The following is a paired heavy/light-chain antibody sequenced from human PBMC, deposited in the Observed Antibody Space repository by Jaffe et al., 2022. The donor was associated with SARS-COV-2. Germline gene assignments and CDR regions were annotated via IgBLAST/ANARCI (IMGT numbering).Heavy chain of an antibody. V-gene: IGHV1-46*01. Sequence: QVQLVQSGAEVKKPGASVKVSCRASGYTFTTYYMHWVRQAPGQGLEWMGIINPSDGSTNYAQKFQGRVTMTRDTSTSTVYMELSSLRSEDTAVYYCARDLVGGGSGSYSHWWLGGMDVWGQGTTVTVSS. CDR1: GYTFTTYY. J-gene: IGHJ6*02. D-gene: IGHD3-10*01. CDR2: INPSDGST. CDR3: ARDLVGGGSGSYSHWWLGGMDV.
Light chain of an antibody. J-gene: IGLJ3*02. CDR3: ATWDDSLSGWV. CDR1: SSNIGSNY. CDR2: RNN. Sequence: QSVLTQPPSASGTPGQRVTISCSGSSSNIGSNYVYWYQQLPGTAPKLLIYRNNQRPSGVPDRFSGSKSGTSASLAISGLRSEDEADYYCATWDDSLSGWVFGGGTKLTVL. V-gene: IGLV1-47*01.